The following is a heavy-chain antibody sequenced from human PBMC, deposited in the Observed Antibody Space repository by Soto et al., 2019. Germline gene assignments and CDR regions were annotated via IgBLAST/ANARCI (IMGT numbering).Heavy chain of an antibody. CDR2: IDPSDSYV. CDR3: GRVRVDKAEGWFDP. J-gene: IGHJ5*02. Sequence: GESLKISCKGSGYSFTSYWISWLRQMPGKGLEWMGRIDPSDSYVNYNPSFQGHVTFSADKSISTAYLQWSSLKASDTAIYYCGRVRVDKAEGWFDPWGQGTLVTVS. CDR1: GYSFTSYW. V-gene: IGHV5-10-1*01. D-gene: IGHD5-18*01.